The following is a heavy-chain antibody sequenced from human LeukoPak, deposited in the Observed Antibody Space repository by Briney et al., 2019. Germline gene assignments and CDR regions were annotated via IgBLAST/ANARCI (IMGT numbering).Heavy chain of an antibody. V-gene: IGHV3-21*01. D-gene: IGHD1-26*01. Sequence: GGSLRLSCAASEFTFSSYSMNWVRQAPGKGLEWVSSISSSSSYIHSADSVRGRFTISRDNAKNSLFLQMNSLRAEDTAVYYCARDEWGDAFDIWGQGTMVTVFS. CDR3: ARDEWGDAFDI. J-gene: IGHJ3*02. CDR2: ISSSSSYI. CDR1: EFTFSSYS.